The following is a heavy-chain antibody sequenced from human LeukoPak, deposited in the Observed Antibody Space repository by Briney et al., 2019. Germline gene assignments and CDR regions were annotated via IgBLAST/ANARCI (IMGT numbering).Heavy chain of an antibody. V-gene: IGHV3-20*04. Sequence: PGGSLRLSCAASGFTFSSYWMHWVRQAPGKGLEWVSGINWNGGSTGYADSVKGRFTISRDNAKNSLYLQMNSLRAEDTALYYCARDLDSSGYYYSLDAFDIWGQGTMVTVSS. CDR2: INWNGGST. CDR3: ARDLDSSGYYYSLDAFDI. D-gene: IGHD3-22*01. CDR1: GFTFSSYW. J-gene: IGHJ3*02.